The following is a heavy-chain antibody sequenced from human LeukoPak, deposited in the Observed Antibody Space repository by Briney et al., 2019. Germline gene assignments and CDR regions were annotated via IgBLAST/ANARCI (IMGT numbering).Heavy chain of an antibody. D-gene: IGHD3-22*01. V-gene: IGHV3-23*01. CDR1: GFTFSSYA. CDR2: VSGSGGST. CDR3: AKYRITMIVVGAAFDI. J-gene: IGHJ3*02. Sequence: PGGSLRLSCAATGFTFSSYAMSWVCKGPGQGLEWVSAVSGSGGSTYYSDSVKGRFTISRDNSKNTLYLQMNSLRAEDTAVYYCAKYRITMIVVGAAFDIWGQGTMVTVSS.